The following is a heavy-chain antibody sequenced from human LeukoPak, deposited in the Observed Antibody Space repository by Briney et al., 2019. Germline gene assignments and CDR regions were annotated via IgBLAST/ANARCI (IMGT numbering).Heavy chain of an antibody. V-gene: IGHV4-34*01. CDR1: GGSISSYY. CDR3: ARADDSSGYALH. J-gene: IGHJ4*02. Sequence: SETLSLTCTVSGGSISSYYWSWIRQTPGKGLEWIGEINHAGTADYNPSLKSRVTILVDTSKNQFSLKLSSVTAADTAVYYCARADDSSGYALHWGQGTLVTVSS. D-gene: IGHD3-22*01. CDR2: INHAGTA.